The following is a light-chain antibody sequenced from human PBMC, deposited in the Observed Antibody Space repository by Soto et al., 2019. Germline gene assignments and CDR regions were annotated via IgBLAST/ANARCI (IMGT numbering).Light chain of an antibody. Sequence: EVEVTKSPATLSVSPGERVTLSCRASQSVSSSLAWYQQKPGQAPRLLIYGASTRATGIPHSFSGSGSGTEFTLTISSLQSEEFAVYYCQQYNTWPPTFGQGTKVEIK. V-gene: IGKV3-15*01. J-gene: IGKJ1*01. CDR2: GAS. CDR3: QQYNTWPPT. CDR1: QSVSSS.